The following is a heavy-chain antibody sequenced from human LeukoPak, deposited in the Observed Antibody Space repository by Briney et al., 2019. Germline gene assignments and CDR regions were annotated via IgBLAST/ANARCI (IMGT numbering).Heavy chain of an antibody. D-gene: IGHD1-26*01. Sequence: GGSLRLSCAASGFTVSNNYMSWVRQAPGKGLEWVSVIYSGGNTYYADSVRGRFTISRDNSNKEVFLQMNSLRADDTAVYYCAKAGWYSAKTYATYDDAYDIWGRGTMVTVSS. V-gene: IGHV3-53*01. CDR3: AKAGWYSAKTYATYDDAYDI. J-gene: IGHJ3*02. CDR1: GFTVSNNY. CDR2: IYSGGNT.